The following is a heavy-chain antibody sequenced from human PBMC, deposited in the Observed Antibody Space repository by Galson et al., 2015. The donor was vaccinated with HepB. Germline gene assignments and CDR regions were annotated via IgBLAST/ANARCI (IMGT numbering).Heavy chain of an antibody. D-gene: IGHD2-15*01. Sequence: QSGAEVKQSGESLRISCKASGYTFTNYWIGWVRQMPGKGLEWMGIVYPDDSDARYTPSFQGQVTFSVDRSIDTAFLQWSSLKTSDTATYYCVRGYCSTGTCPPGAYWGQGTLVTVSS. CDR2: VYPDDSDA. CDR1: GYTFTNYW. V-gene: IGHV5-51*01. CDR3: VRGYCSTGTCPPGAY. J-gene: IGHJ1*01.